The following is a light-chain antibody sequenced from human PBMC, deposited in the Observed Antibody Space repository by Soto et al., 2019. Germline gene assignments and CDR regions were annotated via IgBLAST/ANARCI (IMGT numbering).Light chain of an antibody. Sequence: DIQMTQSPSSLSASVGGRVPITCRASQSISSYLNWYQQKPGKAPKLLIYAASSLQSGVPSRFSGSGSGTDFTLTISSLQPEDFATYYCQQSYSTPLTFGGGTKVDIK. CDR2: AAS. V-gene: IGKV1-39*01. CDR1: QSISSY. J-gene: IGKJ4*01. CDR3: QQSYSTPLT.